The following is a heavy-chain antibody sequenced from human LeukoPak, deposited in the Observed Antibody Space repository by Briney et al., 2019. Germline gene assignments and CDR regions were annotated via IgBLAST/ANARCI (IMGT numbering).Heavy chain of an antibody. J-gene: IGHJ4*02. CDR3: ARRILGGSGWTFDY. D-gene: IGHD6-19*01. CDR1: GGSFSGHY. Sequence: PSETLSLTCAVYGGSFSGHYWSWIRQPPGKGLEWIGEINHSGRTNYNPSLKSRVTISIDTSKNHFSLSLHSVTAADTAVYYCARRILGGSGWTFDYWGQGTLVTVSS. V-gene: IGHV4-34*01. CDR2: INHSGRT.